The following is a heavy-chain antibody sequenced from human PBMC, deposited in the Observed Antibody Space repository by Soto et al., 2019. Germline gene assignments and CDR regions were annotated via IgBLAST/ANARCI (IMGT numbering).Heavy chain of an antibody. J-gene: IGHJ4*02. CDR1: GFTFSSYD. V-gene: IGHV3-13*01. CDR2: IGTAGDT. D-gene: IGHD6-13*01. Sequence: GGSLRLSCAASGFTFSSYDMHWVRQATGKGLEWVSAIGTAGDTYYPGSVKGRFTISRENAKNSLYLQMNSLRAGDTAVYYCARGESRSWRVFDYWGQGTLVTVSS. CDR3: ARGESRSWRVFDY.